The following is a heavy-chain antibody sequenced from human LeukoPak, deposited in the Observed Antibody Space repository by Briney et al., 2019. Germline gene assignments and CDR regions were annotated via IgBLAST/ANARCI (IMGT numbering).Heavy chain of an antibody. J-gene: IGHJ4*02. D-gene: IGHD1-1*01. CDR3: ARYTTGDFDY. CDR2: IDPSDSYT. V-gene: IGHV5-10-1*01. CDR1: GYSFTSYW. Sequence: HGESLRISCKGSGYSFTSYWISWVRQMPGKGLEWMGRIDPSDSYTNYSPSFQGHVTISADKSISTAHLQWSSLKASDTAMYYCARYTTGDFDYWGQGTLVTVSS.